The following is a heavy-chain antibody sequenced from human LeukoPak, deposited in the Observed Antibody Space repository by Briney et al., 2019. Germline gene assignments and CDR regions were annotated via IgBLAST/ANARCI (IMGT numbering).Heavy chain of an antibody. CDR2: ISISSSTI. Sequence: GGSLRLSCAASGFTFSSYSMNWVRQAPGKGLECVSYISISSSTIYYADSVKCRFTISRDKAKNSLYLQMNSLRAGDTAVYYCAREYCSSTSCLYDYWGQGTLVTVSS. J-gene: IGHJ4*02. V-gene: IGHV3-48*01. D-gene: IGHD2-2*01. CDR3: AREYCSSTSCLYDY. CDR1: GFTFSSYS.